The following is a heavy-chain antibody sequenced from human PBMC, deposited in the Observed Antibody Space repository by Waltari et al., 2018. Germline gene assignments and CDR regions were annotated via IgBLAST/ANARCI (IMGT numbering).Heavy chain of an antibody. CDR2: IYYSGST. D-gene: IGHD6-19*01. J-gene: IGHJ4*02. CDR3: ARDSGIAVAGTFDY. Sequence: QVQLQESGPGLVKPSETLSLTCTVSGGSISSYYWSWIRQPPGKGLEWIGYIYYSGSTNYNPSLKSRVTISVDTSKNQFSLKLSSVTAADTAVYYCARDSGIAVAGTFDYWGQGTLVTVSS. V-gene: IGHV4-59*01. CDR1: GGSISSYY.